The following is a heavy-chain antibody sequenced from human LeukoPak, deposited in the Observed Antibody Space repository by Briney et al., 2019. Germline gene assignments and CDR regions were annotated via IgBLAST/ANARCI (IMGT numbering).Heavy chain of an antibody. Sequence: ASVKVSCKASGYTSTNYGISWVRQAPGQGLEWMGWIRGHNGDTNYAQNFQDRITMTKDTSTSTAYMEVRSLRSDDTAVYYCARDGWWDPNRHAFDLWGQGTVVTVSS. J-gene: IGHJ3*01. D-gene: IGHD2-15*01. CDR2: IRGHNGDT. CDR1: GYTSTNYG. CDR3: ARDGWWDPNRHAFDL. V-gene: IGHV1-18*01.